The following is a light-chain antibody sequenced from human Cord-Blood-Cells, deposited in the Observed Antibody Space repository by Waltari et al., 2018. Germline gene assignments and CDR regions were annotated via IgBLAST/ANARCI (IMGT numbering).Light chain of an antibody. V-gene: IGLV2-14*03. J-gene: IGLJ1*01. CDR3: SSYTSSSTLEV. Sequence: QSALTQPASVSGSPGQSITISCTGTSSDVGGYNYVSWYQHHPGKAPKLMIYDVSNRPSWVSNRFSGSKAGRAASRTISGLQAEDEADYYCSSYTSSSTLEVFGTGTKVTVL. CDR2: DVS. CDR1: SSDVGGYNY.